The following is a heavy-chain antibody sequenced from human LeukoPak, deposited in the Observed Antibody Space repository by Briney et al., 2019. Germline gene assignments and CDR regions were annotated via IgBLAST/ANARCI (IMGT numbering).Heavy chain of an antibody. Sequence: SETLSLTCTVSGGSISSSSYYWGWIRQPPGKGLEWIGSIYYSGSTYYNPSLKSRVTISVDTSKNQFSLKLSSVTAADAAVYYCARALPYSGYERNWFDPWGQGTLVTVSS. J-gene: IGHJ5*02. CDR1: GGSISSSSYY. CDR2: IYYSGST. CDR3: ARALPYSGYERNWFDP. V-gene: IGHV4-39*01. D-gene: IGHD5-12*01.